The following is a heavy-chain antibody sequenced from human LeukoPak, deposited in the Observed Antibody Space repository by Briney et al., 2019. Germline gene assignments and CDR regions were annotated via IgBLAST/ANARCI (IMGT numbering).Heavy chain of an antibody. V-gene: IGHV4-34*01. CDR1: GGSFSGYY. CDR3: AASRDYVGAFDI. Sequence: SETLSLTCAVYGGSFSGYYWSWIRQPPGKGLEWIGEINHSGSTNCNPSLKSRVTISVDTSKNQFSLKLSSVTAADTAVYYCAASRDYVGAFDIWGQGTMVTVSS. CDR2: INHSGST. D-gene: IGHD4-17*01. J-gene: IGHJ3*02.